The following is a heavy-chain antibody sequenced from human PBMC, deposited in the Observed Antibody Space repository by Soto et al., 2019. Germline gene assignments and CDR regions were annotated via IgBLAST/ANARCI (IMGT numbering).Heavy chain of an antibody. CDR2: IYYSGNT. Sequence: LVLLSLPCTVFCGSISAYGWRWIRKPPGKGLEWIGYIYYSGNTNYNPSLKSRVTISLDTSKNQFSLKLSSVTAADTAVYYCARENYSGNYYCMDVCGKGTTLTVSS. V-gene: IGHV4-59*01. CDR1: CGSISAYG. J-gene: IGHJ6*03. CDR3: ARENYSGNYYCMDV. D-gene: IGHD3-10*01.